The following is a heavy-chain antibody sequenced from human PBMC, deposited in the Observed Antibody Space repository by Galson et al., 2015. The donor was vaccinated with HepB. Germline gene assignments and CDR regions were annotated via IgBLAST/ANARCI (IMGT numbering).Heavy chain of an antibody. V-gene: IGHV3-30-3*01. CDR1: GFTFSSYA. Sequence: SLRLSCAASGFTFSSYAMHWVRQAPGKGLEWVAVISYDGSNKYYADSVKSRFTISRDNSKNTLYLQMNSLRAEDTAVYYCASAITTVTTNIWGQGTLVTVSS. CDR2: ISYDGSNK. D-gene: IGHD4-11*01. CDR3: ASAITTVTTNI. J-gene: IGHJ4*02.